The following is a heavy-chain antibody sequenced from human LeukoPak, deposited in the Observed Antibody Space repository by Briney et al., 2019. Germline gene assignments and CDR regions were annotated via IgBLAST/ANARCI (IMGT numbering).Heavy chain of an antibody. CDR1: GYTFTGYY. CDR3: ARGADIAAAGVY. Sequence: ASVKVSCKASGYTFTGYYMHWVRQAPGQGLEWMGWINPNSGNTGYAQKFQGRVTMTRNTSISTAYMELSSLRSEDTAVYYCARGADIAAAGVYWGEGTLVTVSS. D-gene: IGHD6-13*01. V-gene: IGHV1-8*02. J-gene: IGHJ4*02. CDR2: INPNSGNT.